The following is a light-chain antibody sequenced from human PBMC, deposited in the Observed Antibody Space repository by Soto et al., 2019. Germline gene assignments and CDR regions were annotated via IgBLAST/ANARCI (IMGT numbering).Light chain of an antibody. J-gene: IGKJ4*01. Sequence: DIVMTQSPDSLAVSLGERATFNCKSSQSVLHRANNKNFLAWYQQKPGQPPKLLIYWASTRESVVPDRFSGSGYGTDFTLTISSLQAGDVAVYYCQQYYSTPPTFGGGTKVEIK. CDR1: QSVLHRANNKNF. V-gene: IGKV4-1*01. CDR3: QQYYSTPPT. CDR2: WAS.